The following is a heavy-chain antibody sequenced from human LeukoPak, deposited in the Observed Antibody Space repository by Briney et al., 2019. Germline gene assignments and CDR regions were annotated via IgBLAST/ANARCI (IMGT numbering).Heavy chain of an antibody. D-gene: IGHD2-15*01. CDR2: IIPIFGTA. V-gene: IGHV1-69*13. Sequence: SVRVSCKASGYPFSAHFLNWVRQAPGQGLEWMGGIIPIFGTANYAQKFQGRVTITADESTSTAYMELSSLRSEDTAVYYCARGPQSYCSGGSCYSGRYYYGMDVWGQGTTVTVSS. CDR3: ARGPQSYCSGGSCYSGRYYYGMDV. CDR1: GYPFSAHF. J-gene: IGHJ6*02.